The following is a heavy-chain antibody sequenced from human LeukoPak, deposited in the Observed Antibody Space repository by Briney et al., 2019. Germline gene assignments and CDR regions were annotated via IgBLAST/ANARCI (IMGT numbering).Heavy chain of an antibody. CDR2: VYYSGST. Sequence: SETLSLTCTVSGGSISISNYHWGWVRQPPGKGLEWIANVYYSGSTYYNPSLMSRVTISINTSKNQFSLKVTSVTAADTAVYYCARIPSPGWFDPWGQGTLVTVSS. CDR1: GGSISISNYH. V-gene: IGHV4-39*07. CDR3: ARIPSPGWFDP. J-gene: IGHJ5*02.